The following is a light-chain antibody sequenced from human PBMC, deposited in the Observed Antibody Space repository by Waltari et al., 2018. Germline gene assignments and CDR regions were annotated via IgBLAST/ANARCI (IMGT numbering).Light chain of an antibody. CDR2: GAS. Sequence: EVVMTQSPVTLSLSPGVRATLSCWASQHVGTNVAWYQLKPGQAPRLLMYGASTRATGVPGRFSGSGSGTGFALTINSLQAEDVAVYYCQQYYTTPRTFGQGTKVEIK. V-gene: IGKV3-15*01. CDR1: QHVGTN. J-gene: IGKJ1*01. CDR3: QQYYTTPRT.